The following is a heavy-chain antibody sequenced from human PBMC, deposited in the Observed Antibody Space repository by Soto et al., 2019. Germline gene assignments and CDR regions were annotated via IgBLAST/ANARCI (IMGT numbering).Heavy chain of an antibody. J-gene: IGHJ6*02. V-gene: IGHV1-2*04. CDR2: LNPNSGGT. D-gene: IGHD3-10*01. CDR1: GYTFTGHH. Sequence: QVQLVQSGAEVKKPGASVKVSCKASGYTFTGHHIHWVRQAPGQGLEWMGWLNPNSGGTNYAQKFQGWVTMTRDTSISTAYMELSRLISDDTAVYYCARDREYYYGSGSPFYGMDVWGQGTTVTVSS. CDR3: ARDREYYYGSGSPFYGMDV.